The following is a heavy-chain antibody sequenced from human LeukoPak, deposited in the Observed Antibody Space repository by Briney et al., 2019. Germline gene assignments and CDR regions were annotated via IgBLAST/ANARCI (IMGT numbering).Heavy chain of an antibody. CDR2: ISWNSGSI. CDR3: AKDTRYDSSGTFDY. D-gene: IGHD3-22*01. Sequence: GGSLRLSCAASGFTFDDYAMHWVRHAPGKGLEWVSGISWNSGSIGYADSVKGRFTISRDNAKNSLYLQMNSLRAEDTALYYCAKDTRYDSSGTFDYWGQGTLVTVSS. J-gene: IGHJ4*02. CDR1: GFTFDDYA. V-gene: IGHV3-9*01.